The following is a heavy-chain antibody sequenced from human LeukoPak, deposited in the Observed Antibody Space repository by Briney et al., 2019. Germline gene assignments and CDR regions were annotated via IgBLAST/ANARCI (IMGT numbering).Heavy chain of an antibody. Sequence: SETLSLTCTVSGGSISSYYWSWIRQPPGKGLEWIGRIYTSGSTNYNPSLKSRVTISVDTSKNQFSLKLSSVTAADTAVYYCARGGRYCSSTSCSPIRYFDYWGQGTLVTVSS. J-gene: IGHJ4*02. CDR3: ARGGRYCSSTSCSPIRYFDY. CDR2: IYTSGST. CDR1: GGSISSYY. V-gene: IGHV4-4*08. D-gene: IGHD2-2*01.